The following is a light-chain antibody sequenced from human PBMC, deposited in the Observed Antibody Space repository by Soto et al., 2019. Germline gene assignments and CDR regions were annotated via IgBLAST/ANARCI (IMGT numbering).Light chain of an antibody. Sequence: QSALTQPPSVSGAPGQRVTISCTGRSSNIGAGYDVHWYQQLPGTAPKLLIYGNSNRPSGVPDRFSGSKSGTSASLAITGLQAEDEADYYCQSYDSSLSGYVFVTGTKVTVL. CDR2: GNS. V-gene: IGLV1-40*01. J-gene: IGLJ1*01. CDR1: SSNIGAGYD. CDR3: QSYDSSLSGYV.